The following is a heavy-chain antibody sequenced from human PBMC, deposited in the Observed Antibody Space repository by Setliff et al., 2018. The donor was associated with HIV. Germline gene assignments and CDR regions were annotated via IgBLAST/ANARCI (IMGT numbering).Heavy chain of an antibody. J-gene: IGHJ5*02. CDR2: SRNKVASYTT. Sequence: GGSLRLSCAASGFSLTDYYIDWVRQAPGKGLEWVARSRNKVASYTTEYAASVRGSFGISRDGSDNLVYLKMNSLKIEDTGVYYCFRGLQSAYVGIGAWGQGTLVTVSS. CDR3: FRGLQSAYVGIGA. V-gene: IGHV3-72*01. CDR1: GFSLTDYY. D-gene: IGHD2-21*01.